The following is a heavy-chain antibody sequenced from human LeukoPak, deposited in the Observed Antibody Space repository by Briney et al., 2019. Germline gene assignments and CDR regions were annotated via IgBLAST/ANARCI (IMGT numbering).Heavy chain of an antibody. CDR3: ARVQYCGGGNCFEAFDF. CDR1: GFTFSSYG. V-gene: IGHV3-33*01. Sequence: GKSLRLSCATSGFTFSSYGMHWVRQAPGKGLEWVAVIWYDGNIKYYADSVDGRFTISRDDSRDTLFLQMDSLRTEDTAIYYCARVQYCGGGNCFEAFDFWGQGTMVTVSS. CDR2: IWYDGNIK. D-gene: IGHD2-15*01. J-gene: IGHJ3*01.